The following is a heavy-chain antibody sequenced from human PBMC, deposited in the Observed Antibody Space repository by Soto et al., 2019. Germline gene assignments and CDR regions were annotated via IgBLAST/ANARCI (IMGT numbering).Heavy chain of an antibody. CDR3: AKDHGYTSVIDY. CDR1: GFTFSSHG. J-gene: IGHJ4*02. Sequence: PGGSLRLSCAVSGFTFSSHGMHWVRQAPGKGLEWVVVISYDESNKYYVESVKGRFTISRDNSKNTLYLQMNSLKTEDTAVYYCAKDHGYTSVIDYWGQGTLVTVSS. D-gene: IGHD6-13*01. V-gene: IGHV3-30*18. CDR2: ISYDESNK.